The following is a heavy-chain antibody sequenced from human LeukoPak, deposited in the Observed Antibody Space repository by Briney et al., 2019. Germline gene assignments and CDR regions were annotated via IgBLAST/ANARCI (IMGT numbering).Heavy chain of an antibody. CDR2: MNPKSGNT. Sequence: AAVKVSCKASGYTFTSYVINWVRQATGQGLEWMGWMNPKSGNTGYAQKFQGRVTMTRNTSISTAYMELSSLRSEDTAVYYSARTVGSTPFFDYWGQGTLVTVSS. J-gene: IGHJ4*02. V-gene: IGHV1-8*01. CDR3: ARTVGSTPFFDY. D-gene: IGHD6-13*01. CDR1: GYTFTSYV.